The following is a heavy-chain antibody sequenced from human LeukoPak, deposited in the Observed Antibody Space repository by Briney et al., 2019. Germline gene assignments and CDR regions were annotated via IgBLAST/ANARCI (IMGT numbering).Heavy chain of an antibody. V-gene: IGHV4-34*01. J-gene: IGHJ4*02. CDR1: AGSFTDYY. CDR3: ARGWYPDS. CDR2: INHSGST. D-gene: IGHD6-13*01. Sequence: PSETLSLTCAVCAGSFTDYYWTWIRQPPGKGLEWIGEINHSGSTNYNPSLRSRVTMSVDTSKNQFSLKLRSVTAADTAIYYCARGWYPDSWGQGTLVTVSS.